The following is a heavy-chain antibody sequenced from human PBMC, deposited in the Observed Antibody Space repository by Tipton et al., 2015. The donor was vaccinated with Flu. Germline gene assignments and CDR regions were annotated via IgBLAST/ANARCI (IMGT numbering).Heavy chain of an antibody. CDR3: ARVIPEFVAGLSY. J-gene: IGHJ4*02. V-gene: IGHV3-23*01. CDR1: GFTFSRYA. D-gene: IGHD6-19*01. Sequence: SLRLSCAASGFTFSRYAMSWVRQAPGKGLEWVSAIGGGGATTYFADSVKGRFTISRDNIRDTLYLQMNSLRDEDTAIYYCARVIPEFVAGLSYWGQGTQVSVSS. CDR2: IGGGGATT.